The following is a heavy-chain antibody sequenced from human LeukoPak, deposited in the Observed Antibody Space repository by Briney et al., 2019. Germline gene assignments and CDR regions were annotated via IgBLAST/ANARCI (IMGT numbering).Heavy chain of an antibody. D-gene: IGHD6-13*01. CDR3: VKDPSYNVAAAKPWFDP. V-gene: IGHV3-64D*06. Sequence: PGGSLRLSCSASGFTFSSYAMHWVRQAPGKGLEYVSAISSNGGSTYYADSVKGRFTISRDNSKNTLYLQMSSLRAEDTAVYYCVKDPSYNVAAAKPWFDPWGQGTLVTVSS. J-gene: IGHJ5*02. CDR2: ISSNGGST. CDR1: GFTFSSYA.